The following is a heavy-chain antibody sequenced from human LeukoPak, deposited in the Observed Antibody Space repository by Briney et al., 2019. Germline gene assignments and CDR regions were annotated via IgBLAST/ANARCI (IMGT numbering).Heavy chain of an antibody. Sequence: PSETLCLTCTVSGGSISSYEWSWIAQPAGKRLESIGRIDTSGITNYNPSLKSRVTMSVDTSKNQFSLKLSSVTAADTAVYYCARGRFISYGLIFDYWGQGTLVTVSS. J-gene: IGHJ4*02. V-gene: IGHV4-4*07. CDR2: IDTSGIT. CDR3: ARGRFISYGLIFDY. CDR1: GGSISSYE. D-gene: IGHD5-18*01.